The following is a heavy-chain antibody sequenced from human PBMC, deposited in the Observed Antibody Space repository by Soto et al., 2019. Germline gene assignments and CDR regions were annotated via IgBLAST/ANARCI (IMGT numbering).Heavy chain of an antibody. D-gene: IGHD1-26*01. V-gene: IGHV1-69*06. CDR3: ARIVGATDNYDY. CDR2: IIPIFGTA. Sequence: SVKVSCKAAVGTFSSYGISWVRQAPGQGLEWMGGIIPIFGTANYAQKFQGRVTITADKSTSTAYMELSSLRSEDTAVYYCARIVGATDNYDYGGQGTQITVSS. J-gene: IGHJ4*02. CDR1: VGTFSSYG.